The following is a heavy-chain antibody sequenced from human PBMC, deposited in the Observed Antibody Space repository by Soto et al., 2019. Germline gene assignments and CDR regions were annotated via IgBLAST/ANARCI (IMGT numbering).Heavy chain of an antibody. J-gene: IGHJ5*02. CDR3: ARAKGTWTGYKAS. CDR1: GYTFSDYY. Sequence: QVHLVQSGAEVKKPGASVKISCKASGYTFSDYYMHWVRQAPGQGLEWMGIINPSGGGTTYPQRFPGRVTMTSDPSTSTISTELSSLRFEDTAVYYCARAKGTWTGYKASWGQGTLVTVSS. D-gene: IGHD3-3*01. V-gene: IGHV1-46*03. CDR2: INPSGGGT.